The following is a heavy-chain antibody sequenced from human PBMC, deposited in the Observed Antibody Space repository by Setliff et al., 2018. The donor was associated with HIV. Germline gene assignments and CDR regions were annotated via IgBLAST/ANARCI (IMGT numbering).Heavy chain of an antibody. Sequence: PGESLKISCKAVDYTFTTYWISWVRQMPGEGLEWMGIIYPDDSNIRYNPSFQSQVTISADKSITTAYLEIHNLKASDTATYYCARRDGRSMNAFQIWGPGTMVTVSS. D-gene: IGHD6-13*01. CDR1: DYTFTTYW. CDR2: IYPDDSNI. V-gene: IGHV5-51*01. J-gene: IGHJ3*01. CDR3: ARRDGRSMNAFQI.